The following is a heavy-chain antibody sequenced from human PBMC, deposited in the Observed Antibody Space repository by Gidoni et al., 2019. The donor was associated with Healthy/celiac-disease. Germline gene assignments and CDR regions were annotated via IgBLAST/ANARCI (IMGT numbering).Heavy chain of an antibody. V-gene: IGHV4-30-4*01. CDR1: GGSISSGDYY. J-gene: IGHJ4*02. CDR2: IYYSGST. D-gene: IGHD3-22*01. CDR3: ARGLPSVDYYDSSGYLYYFDY. Sequence: QVQLQESGPGLVKPSQTLSLTCPVSGGSISSGDYYWSWIRQPPGKGLEWIGYIYYSGSTYYNPSLKSRVTISVDTSKNQFSLKLSSVTAADTAVYYCARGLPSVDYYDSSGYLYYFDYWGQGTLVTVSS.